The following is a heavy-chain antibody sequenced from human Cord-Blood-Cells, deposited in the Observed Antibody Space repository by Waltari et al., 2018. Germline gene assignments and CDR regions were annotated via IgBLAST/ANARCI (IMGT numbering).Heavy chain of an antibody. CDR3: ARFPRTGGQYYFDY. V-gene: IGHV3-48*01. CDR2: ISSSSSTI. Sequence: EVQLVASGGGLVQPGGSLSLSCAASGFTFSSNSMNWVRKAPGKGLEWVSYISSSSSTIYYAGSVKGRFTISRDNAKNSLYLQMNSLRAEDTAVYYCARFPRTGGQYYFDYWGQGTLVTVSS. D-gene: IGHD7-27*01. CDR1: GFTFSSNS. J-gene: IGHJ4*02.